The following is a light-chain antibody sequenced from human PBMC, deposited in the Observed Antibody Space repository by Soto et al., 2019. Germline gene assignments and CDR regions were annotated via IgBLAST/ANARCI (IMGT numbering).Light chain of an antibody. V-gene: IGLV2-23*01. Sequence: QSVLTQPASVSGSPGQSITISCTGNSSEVGSYNLVSWYQQHPGKAPKLMIYEGSKRPSGVSNRFSGSKSGNTASLTISGLQAEDEADYYCCSYAGSSTLYVFGTGTKVTVL. CDR2: EGS. CDR3: CSYAGSSTLYV. J-gene: IGLJ1*01. CDR1: SSEVGSYNL.